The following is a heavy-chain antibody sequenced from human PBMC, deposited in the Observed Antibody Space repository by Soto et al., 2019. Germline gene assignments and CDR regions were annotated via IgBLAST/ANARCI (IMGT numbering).Heavy chain of an antibody. J-gene: IGHJ5*02. Sequence: EVQLVESGGGLVQPGGSLRLSCAASGFTFSSYWMHWVRQAPGKGLVWVSRINSDGSSTNYADSVKGRFTISRDNAKNTLYLQMNSLRAEDTAVYYYARDLRFSSSWFLIGWFDPWGQGTLVTVSS. V-gene: IGHV3-74*01. CDR2: INSDGSST. D-gene: IGHD6-13*01. CDR1: GFTFSSYW. CDR3: ARDLRFSSSWFLIGWFDP.